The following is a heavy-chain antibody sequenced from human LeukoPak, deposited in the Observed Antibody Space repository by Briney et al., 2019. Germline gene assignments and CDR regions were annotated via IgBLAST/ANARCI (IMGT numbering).Heavy chain of an antibody. V-gene: IGHV1-69*04. J-gene: IGHJ5*02. Sequence: ASVRVSCKASGGTFSSHAISWVRQAPGQGLEWMGRIIPIFGIANYAQKFQGRVTITADKSTSTAYMELSSLRSEDTAVYYCARDCSSTSCYITFDPWGQGTLVTVSS. CDR2: IIPIFGIA. D-gene: IGHD2-2*02. CDR1: GGTFSSHA. CDR3: ARDCSSTSCYITFDP.